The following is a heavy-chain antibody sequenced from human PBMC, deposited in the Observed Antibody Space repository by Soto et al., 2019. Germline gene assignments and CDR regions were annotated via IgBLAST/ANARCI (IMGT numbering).Heavy chain of an antibody. J-gene: IGHJ4*02. CDR3: ARLEAIAIRTFDY. CDR1: GGSISSYY. CDR2: IYYSGST. D-gene: IGHD6-13*01. V-gene: IGHV4-59*12. Sequence: QVQLQESGPGLVKPSETLSLTCTVSGGSISSYYWSWIRQPPGKGLEWIGYIYYSGSTNYNPSLKSRVTISVDTSKNEFSLKLKYVTAADTAVYYCARLEAIAIRTFDYWGQGTLVTVSS.